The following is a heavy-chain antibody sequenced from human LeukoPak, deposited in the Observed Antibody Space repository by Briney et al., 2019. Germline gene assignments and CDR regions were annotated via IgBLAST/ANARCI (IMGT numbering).Heavy chain of an antibody. CDR3: ARDPRTEDGYNLRGFDY. J-gene: IGHJ4*02. D-gene: IGHD5-24*01. Sequence: ASVKVSCKTSGYTFTNYGINWVRQAPGQGLEWMGWISAYNGNTNYAQRFQGRVTMTTDTSTSTAYMDLRSLRSDGTAVYYCARDPRTEDGYNLRGFDYWGQGTLVTVSS. V-gene: IGHV1-18*01. CDR1: GYTFTNYG. CDR2: ISAYNGNT.